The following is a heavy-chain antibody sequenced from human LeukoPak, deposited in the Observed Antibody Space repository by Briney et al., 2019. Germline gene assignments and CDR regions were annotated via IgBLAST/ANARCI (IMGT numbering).Heavy chain of an antibody. V-gene: IGHV4-30-4*08. Sequence: SQTLSLTCTVSGGSISSGTYYWSWIRQHPGKGLEWIGYIYYSGSTYYNPSLKSRVTISVDTSKNQFSLKLSSVTAADTAVYYCARLIDYDDAFDIWGQGTMVTVSS. CDR3: ARLIDYDDAFDI. CDR2: IYYSGST. J-gene: IGHJ3*02. D-gene: IGHD4/OR15-4a*01. CDR1: GGSISSGTYY.